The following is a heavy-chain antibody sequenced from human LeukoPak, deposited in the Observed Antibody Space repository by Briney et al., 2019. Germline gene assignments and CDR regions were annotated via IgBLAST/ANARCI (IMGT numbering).Heavy chain of an antibody. CDR1: GYTFTNYD. J-gene: IGHJ4*02. D-gene: IGHD1-7*01. V-gene: IGHV1-8*01. Sequence: ASVKVSCKASGYTFTNYDINWVRQASGQGLEWIGYMTPKNGNTGYAQRFQGRVTMTRDTSISTAYMELSSLRSEDTAVYYCATTNYRLPFDYWGQGTLVTVSS. CDR2: MTPKNGNT. CDR3: ATTNYRLPFDY.